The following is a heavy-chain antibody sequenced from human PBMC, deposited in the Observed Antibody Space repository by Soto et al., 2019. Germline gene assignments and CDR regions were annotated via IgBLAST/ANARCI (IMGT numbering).Heavy chain of an antibody. CDR3: SRGPTPYYYDSSGYYYWLDY. CDR2: ISYDGSNK. Sequence: PGGSLRLSCAASGFTFSSYAMHWVRQAPGKGLEWVAVISYDGSNKYYADSVKGRFTISRDNSKNTLYLQMNSLRAEDTAVYYCSRGPTPYYYDSSGYYYWLDYWGQGTLVTVSS. V-gene: IGHV3-30-3*01. CDR1: GFTFSSYA. D-gene: IGHD3-22*01. J-gene: IGHJ4*02.